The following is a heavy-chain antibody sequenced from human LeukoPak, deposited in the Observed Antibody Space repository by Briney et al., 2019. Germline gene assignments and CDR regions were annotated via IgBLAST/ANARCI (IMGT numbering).Heavy chain of an antibody. D-gene: IGHD2-2*01. CDR2: IKQDGSEK. Sequence: GGSLRLSCAASGFTFSSYWMSWVRQAPGKGLEWVANIKQDGSEKYYVDSVKGRFTISRDNSKNTLYLQMNSLRAEDTAVYYCARGSGPRDLVPAAMCYWGQGTLVTVSS. CDR3: ARGSGPRDLVPAAMCY. J-gene: IGHJ4*02. CDR1: GFTFSSYW. V-gene: IGHV3-7*01.